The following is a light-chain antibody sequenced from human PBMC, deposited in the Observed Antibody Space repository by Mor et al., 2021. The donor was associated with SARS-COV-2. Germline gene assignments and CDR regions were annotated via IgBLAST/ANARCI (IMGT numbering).Light chain of an antibody. V-gene: IGKV1-39*01. J-gene: IGKJ4*01. Sequence: TITCRASQSIRSSLNWYQQKQGRAPRLGIYGASSLQSGVPSRFSGSGSGTDFTLTISSLQPEDFATYYCQQSYSTLPLTFGGG. CDR2: GAS. CDR3: QQSYSTLPLT. CDR1: QSIRSS.